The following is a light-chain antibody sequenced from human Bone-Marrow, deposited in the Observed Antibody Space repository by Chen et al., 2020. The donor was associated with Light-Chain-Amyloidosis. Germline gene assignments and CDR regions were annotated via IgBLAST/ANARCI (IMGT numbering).Light chain of an antibody. V-gene: IGLV3-25*03. J-gene: IGLJ2*01. Sequence: SYELTQPPSVSVSPGQTARLTCSGDDLPTKYAYWYQHQPGQAPVLVIHRDTERPTGISERFSGASSGTTATLTISGVQAEDEAEYHCESADSSGTYEVIFGGGTKLTDL. CDR1: DLPTKY. CDR3: ESADSSGTYEVI. CDR2: RDT.